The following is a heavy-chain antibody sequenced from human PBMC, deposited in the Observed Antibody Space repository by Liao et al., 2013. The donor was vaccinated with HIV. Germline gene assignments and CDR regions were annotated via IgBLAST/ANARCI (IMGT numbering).Heavy chain of an antibody. CDR3: AARITISGVAIPHALDI. V-gene: IGHV4-39*07. CDR2: MHSGGSP. CDR1: GGSFSSTGYY. J-gene: IGHJ3*02. Sequence: QLQLQESGPGLVVPSETLSLSCTVSGGSFSSTGYYWGWFRQPPGRGLEWIGSMHSGGSPYYNPSLKSRVTISVDTSKNQFSLKLTSVTAADTAVYYCAARITISGVAIPHALDIWGQGTLVTVSS. D-gene: IGHD3-3*01.